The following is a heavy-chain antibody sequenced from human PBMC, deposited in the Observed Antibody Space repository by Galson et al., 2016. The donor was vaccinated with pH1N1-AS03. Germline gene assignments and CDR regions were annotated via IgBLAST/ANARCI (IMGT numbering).Heavy chain of an antibody. V-gene: IGHV1-18*01. D-gene: IGHD2/OR15-2a*01. CDR2: IKNNNDNT. Sequence: SVKVSCKASGYTFSNYGITWVRQAPGQGLQWMGWIKNNNDNTIYGQNFQGRVTLTTDPSTNTAYMELKNLRSGDTGVYYCARAFEEYLLRDYSSVFDSWGQGTLVTVSS. J-gene: IGHJ4*02. CDR1: GYTFSNYG. CDR3: ARAFEEYLLRDYSSVFDS.